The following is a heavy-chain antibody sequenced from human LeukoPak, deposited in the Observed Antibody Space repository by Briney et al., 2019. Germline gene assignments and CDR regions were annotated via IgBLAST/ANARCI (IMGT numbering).Heavy chain of an antibody. CDR2: VYYSGST. D-gene: IGHD3-9*01. CDR3: ARGSLTGRVVYLDY. V-gene: IGHV4-61*01. CDR1: GGSVSSGSYF. J-gene: IGHJ4*02. Sequence: SETLSLTCTVSGGSVSSGSYFWSWVRQPPGKGLEWIAYVYYSGSTNYNASLKSRVTISRDTSKNQFSLKLSSVTAADTAVYYCARGSLTGRVVYLDYWGQGTLVTVSS.